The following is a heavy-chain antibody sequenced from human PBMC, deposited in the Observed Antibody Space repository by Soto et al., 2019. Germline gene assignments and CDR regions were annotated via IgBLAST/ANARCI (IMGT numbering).Heavy chain of an antibody. CDR3: ARAHQIIVPAAVPYHYVVYV. V-gene: IGHV1-18*01. CDR2: ISVYNGNT. Sequence: QVQLVQSGAEVKKPGASVKVSCKSSGYTFTSYGISWMRLAPGQGLECMGWISVYNGNTNYAQNFQGRVTMTTDTSTSTAYMELRSLRSDDTAVYYCARAHQIIVPAAVPYHYVVYVWGQGTTVTVSS. D-gene: IGHD2-2*02. J-gene: IGHJ6*02. CDR1: GYTFTSYG.